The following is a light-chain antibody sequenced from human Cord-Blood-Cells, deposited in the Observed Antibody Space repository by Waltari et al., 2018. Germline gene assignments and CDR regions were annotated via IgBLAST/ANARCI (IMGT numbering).Light chain of an antibody. CDR1: QSVSSSY. V-gene: IGKV3-20*01. Sequence: EIVLTQSPGTLSLSPGERATLSCRASQSVSSSYLAWDQQEPGQAPRLLIYGASSRATGIPDRFSGSGSGTDFTLTISRLEPGDFAVYYCQQYGSSLRTFGQGTKVEIE. CDR3: QQYGSSLRT. CDR2: GAS. J-gene: IGKJ1*01.